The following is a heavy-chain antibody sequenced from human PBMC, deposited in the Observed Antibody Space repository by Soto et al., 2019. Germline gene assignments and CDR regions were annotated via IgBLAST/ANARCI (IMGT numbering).Heavy chain of an antibody. CDR2: ISGSGGST. CDR1: GFTFSSYA. D-gene: IGHD3-10*01. Sequence: GGSVRLSCAASGFTFSSYAMSWVRQAPGKGLEWVSAISGSGGSTYYADSVKGRFTISRDNSKNTLYLQMNSLRAEDTAVYYCAKDGSRYYYGSGSYYDSNYYYGMDVWGQGATVTVSS. J-gene: IGHJ6*02. V-gene: IGHV3-23*01. CDR3: AKDGSRYYYGSGSYYDSNYYYGMDV.